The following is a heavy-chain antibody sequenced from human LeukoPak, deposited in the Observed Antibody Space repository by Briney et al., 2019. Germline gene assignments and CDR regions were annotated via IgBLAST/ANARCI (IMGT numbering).Heavy chain of an antibody. CDR1: GFTFSSYA. CDR2: ISGIGGST. CDR3: AKDPPKYYDILTSNP. Sequence: GGSLRLSCAAAGFTFSSYAISWVRQAPGKGLEWGSAISGIGGSTYYADSVKGRFTISRDNSKNTLYLQMNSLRAEDTAVYYCAKDPPKYYDILTSNPWGQGTLVTVSS. V-gene: IGHV3-23*01. D-gene: IGHD3-9*01. J-gene: IGHJ5*02.